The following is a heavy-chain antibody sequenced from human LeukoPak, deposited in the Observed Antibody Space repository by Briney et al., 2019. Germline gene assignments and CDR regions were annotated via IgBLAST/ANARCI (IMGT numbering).Heavy chain of an antibody. D-gene: IGHD5-12*01. CDR1: GFTFSGSA. J-gene: IGHJ4*02. V-gene: IGHV3-73*01. CDR3: TRRGTLGYSGYDWVDY. Sequence: GGSLRLSCAASGFTFSGSAMHWVRQASGKGLEWVGRIRSKANSYATAYAASVKGRFTISRDDSKNTAYLQMNSLKTEDTAVYYCTRRGTLGYSGYDWVDYWGQGTLVTVSS. CDR2: IRSKANSYAT.